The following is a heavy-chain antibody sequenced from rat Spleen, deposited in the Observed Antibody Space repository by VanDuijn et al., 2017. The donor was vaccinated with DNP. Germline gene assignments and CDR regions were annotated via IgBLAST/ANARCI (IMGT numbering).Heavy chain of an antibody. CDR3: ARFGPDLDY. D-gene: IGHD3-1*01. Sequence: EVQLQESGPGLVKPSQSLSLTCSVIGFSITSGYGWNWIRKFPGNKREGMGYKNSAGSTNCNPSLKSRISITRDTSKNEFFLQLNSVTTDDTAAYYCARFGPDLDYWGQGVMVTVSS. J-gene: IGHJ2*01. CDR1: GFSITSGYG. CDR2: KNSAGST. V-gene: IGHV3-3*01.